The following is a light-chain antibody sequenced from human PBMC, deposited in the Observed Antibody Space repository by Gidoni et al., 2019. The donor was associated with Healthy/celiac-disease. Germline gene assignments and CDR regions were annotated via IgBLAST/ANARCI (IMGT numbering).Light chain of an antibody. Sequence: EIVIPPSPATLSVSPGERATLSCRASQSVSSNLAWYQQKPGQAPRLLIYGASTRATGIPARFSGSGSGTELTLTISSMQSEECAVYDCQKYKNWPQTFGQGTKLEIK. J-gene: IGKJ2*01. V-gene: IGKV3-15*01. CDR2: GAS. CDR3: QKYKNWPQT. CDR1: QSVSSN.